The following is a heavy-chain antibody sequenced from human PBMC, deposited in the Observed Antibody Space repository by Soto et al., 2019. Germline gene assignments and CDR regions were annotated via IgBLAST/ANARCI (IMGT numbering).Heavy chain of an antibody. D-gene: IGHD5-18*01. CDR3: AKGGHSYIFDY. Sequence: GGSLRLSCAASGFTFSRYGMHWVRQAPGKGLEWVAVIWCGGSGKYYADSVKGRFTISRDNSKSTLYLQMNSLRAEDTAVYYCAKGGHSYIFDYWGQGTLVTVSS. CDR1: GFTFSRYG. V-gene: IGHV3-33*06. J-gene: IGHJ4*02. CDR2: IWCGGSGK.